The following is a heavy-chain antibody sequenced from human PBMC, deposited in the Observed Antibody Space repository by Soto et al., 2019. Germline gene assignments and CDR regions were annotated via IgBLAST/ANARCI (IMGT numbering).Heavy chain of an antibody. D-gene: IGHD2-15*01. J-gene: IGHJ4*02. CDR1: GYTFTSYA. V-gene: IGHV1-3*01. Sequence: QVQLVQSGAEVKKPGASVKVSCKASGYTFTSYAMHWVRQAPGQRLEWMGWINAGNGNTKYSQTFQDRVTITRDTSASTAYMELSSLRSEDTAVYYCARGPGGPDGPGDYWGQGTLVTVSS. CDR2: INAGNGNT. CDR3: ARGPGGPDGPGDY.